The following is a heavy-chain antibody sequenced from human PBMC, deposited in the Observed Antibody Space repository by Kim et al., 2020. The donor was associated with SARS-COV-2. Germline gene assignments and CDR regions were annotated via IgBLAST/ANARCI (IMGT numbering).Heavy chain of an antibody. Sequence: TRVTISVDTSKNQFSLKLSSVTAADTAVYYCARGGAYYYGSGSPGDWFDPWGQGTLVTVSS. V-gene: IGHV4-34*01. D-gene: IGHD3-10*01. CDR3: ARGGAYYYGSGSPGDWFDP. J-gene: IGHJ5*02.